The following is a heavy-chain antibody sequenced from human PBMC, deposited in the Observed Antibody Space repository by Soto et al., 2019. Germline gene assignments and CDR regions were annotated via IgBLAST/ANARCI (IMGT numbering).Heavy chain of an antibody. V-gene: IGHV1-45*02. Sequence: QMQLVQSGAEVKKTGSSVKVSCKASGYTFTYRYLHWVRQAPGQALEWMGWITPFNGNTNYAQKFQDRVTITRDRSMSTAYMELSSLRSEDTAMYYCASNTRGYSYGYPFYYYGMDVWGQGTTVTVSS. CDR3: ASNTRGYSYGYPFYYYGMDV. CDR1: GYTFTYRY. J-gene: IGHJ6*02. D-gene: IGHD5-18*01. CDR2: ITPFNGNT.